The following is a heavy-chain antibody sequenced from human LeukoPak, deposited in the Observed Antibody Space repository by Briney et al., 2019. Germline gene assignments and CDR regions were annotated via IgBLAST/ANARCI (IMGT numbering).Heavy chain of an antibody. D-gene: IGHD3-22*01. CDR3: ASSLNYYDSSGYYYRGFWFDP. J-gene: IGHJ5*02. V-gene: IGHV1-8*01. CDR1: GYTFTSYD. CDR2: MNPNSGNT. Sequence: GASVKVSCKASGYTFTSYDIDWVRQATGQGLEWMGWMNPNSGNTGYAQKLQGRVTMTTDTSTSTAYMELRSLRSDDTAVYYCASSLNYYDSSGYYYRGFWFDPWGQGTLVTVSS.